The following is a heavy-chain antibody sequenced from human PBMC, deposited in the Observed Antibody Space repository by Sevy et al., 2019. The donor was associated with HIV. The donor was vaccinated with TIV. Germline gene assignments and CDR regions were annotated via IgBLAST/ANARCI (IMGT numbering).Heavy chain of an antibody. CDR3: ARLSSCGGDCYYFDY. Sequence: GGSLRLSCAASGFTFSHYALHWVRQAPGKGLEWVAIMSYVGNSENYADSVKGRFTISRDNSKNALYLQMNSLRAEDTALYYCARLSSCGGDCYYFDYWGQRTLVTVSS. V-gene: IGHV3-30*04. CDR1: GFTFSHYA. J-gene: IGHJ4*02. CDR2: MSYVGNSE. D-gene: IGHD2-21*02.